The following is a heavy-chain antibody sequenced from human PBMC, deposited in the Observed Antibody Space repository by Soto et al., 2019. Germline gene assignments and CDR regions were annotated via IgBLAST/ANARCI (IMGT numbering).Heavy chain of an antibody. Sequence: QVQLVQSGAEVKKPGSSVKVSCKASRGTFSSYSINWVRQAPGQGLEWMGEIIPIFGTANYAQKSQGRVTITADESTSTAYMELSSLRSEDTAVYYCARDGGRHSGGIDYWGQGTLVTVSS. V-gene: IGHV1-69*01. CDR2: IIPIFGTA. CDR3: ARDGGRHSGGIDY. J-gene: IGHJ4*02. D-gene: IGHD1-26*01. CDR1: RGTFSSYS.